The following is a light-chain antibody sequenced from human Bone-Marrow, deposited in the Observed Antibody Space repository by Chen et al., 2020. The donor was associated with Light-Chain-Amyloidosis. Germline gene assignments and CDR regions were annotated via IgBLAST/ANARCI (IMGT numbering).Light chain of an antibody. V-gene: IGLV1-47*01. CDR1: SSNIGIHY. J-gene: IGLJ1*01. Sequence: QSVLPQPPSASGTPGQRVTISCSGASSNIGIHYVYLYKHFPGAAPNLLLHRNNQRPSGVPDRFSASKSGTSAFLAISGLRSEDEAEYYCAAWDGSLSGYVFGTGTKVIVL. CDR3: AAWDGSLSGYV. CDR2: RNN.